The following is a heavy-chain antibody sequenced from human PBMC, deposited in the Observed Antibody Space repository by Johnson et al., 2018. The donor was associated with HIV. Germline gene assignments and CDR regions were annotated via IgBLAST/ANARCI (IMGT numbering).Heavy chain of an antibody. CDR1: GFTFSSYA. V-gene: IGHV3-30*04. CDR3: ARDGKYSSIGPDAFDV. D-gene: IGHD6-13*01. CDR2: ISYDGSNK. Sequence: QVYLVESGGGVVQPGRSLRLSCAASGFTFSSYAMHWVRQAPGKGLEWVAVISYDGSNKYYTDSVKGRFTISRDNSKNTLYLQMNSLRAEDTAVYYCARDGKYSSIGPDAFDVWGQGTMVAVSS. J-gene: IGHJ3*01.